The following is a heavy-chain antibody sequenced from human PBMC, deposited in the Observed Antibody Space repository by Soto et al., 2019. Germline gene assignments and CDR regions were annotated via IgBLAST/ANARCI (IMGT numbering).Heavy chain of an antibody. V-gene: IGHV1-69*06. CDR3: AIGFPTYSSSPLCYYCYGMDV. CDR1: GGTFSSYA. CDR2: IIPIFGTA. J-gene: IGHJ6*02. Sequence: ASVKVSCKASGGTFSSYAIRWVRQAPGQGLEWMGGIIPIFGTANYAQKFQGRVTITADKSTSTAYMELSSLRSEDTAVYYCAIGFPTYSSSPLCYYCYGMDVWGQGTTVTVS. D-gene: IGHD6-6*01.